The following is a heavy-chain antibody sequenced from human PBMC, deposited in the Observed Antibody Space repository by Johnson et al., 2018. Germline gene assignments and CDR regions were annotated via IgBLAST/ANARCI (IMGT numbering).Heavy chain of an antibody. CDR3: AKEGWFGGNYYYYYMDV. J-gene: IGHJ6*03. V-gene: IGHV3-9*01. D-gene: IGHD3-10*01. Sequence: EVQLVESGGGLVQPGRSLRLSCAASGFTFDDYAMHWVRQAPGKGLEWVSGISWNSGSIGYADSVKGRFTISRDNAKNSLYLQMNSLRAEDTALYYCAKEGWFGGNYYYYYMDVWGKGTTVTVSS. CDR1: GFTFDDYA. CDR2: ISWNSGSI.